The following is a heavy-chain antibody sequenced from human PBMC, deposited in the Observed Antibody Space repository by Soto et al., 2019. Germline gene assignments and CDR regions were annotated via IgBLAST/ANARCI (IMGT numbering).Heavy chain of an antibody. Sequence: QVQLVESGGGMVQPGRSLRLSCAASGFTFSSYAMHWVRQAPGKGLEWVAVISYDGSNKYYADSVKCRFTISRDNSKNTLYLQMNSLRAEDTAVYYCARDLGVVVVTAILDYWGQGTLVTVSS. J-gene: IGHJ4*02. V-gene: IGHV3-30-3*01. CDR1: GFTFSSYA. CDR3: ARDLGVVVVTAILDY. CDR2: ISYDGSNK. D-gene: IGHD2-21*02.